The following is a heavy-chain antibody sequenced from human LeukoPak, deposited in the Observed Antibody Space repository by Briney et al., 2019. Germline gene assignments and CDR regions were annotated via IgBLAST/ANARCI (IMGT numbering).Heavy chain of an antibody. V-gene: IGHV3-33*01. D-gene: IGHD2-15*01. J-gene: IGHJ6*03. CDR2: IWYDGSNK. CDR1: GFTFSSYG. CDR3: ARVSCSGGSCYPTGYYYYMDV. Sequence: PGGSLRLSCAASGFTFSSYGMHWVRQAPGKGLEWVAVIWYDGSNKYYADSVKGRFTISRDNSKNTLYLQMNSLRAEDTAVYYCARVSCSGGSCYPTGYYYYMDVWGQGTTVTVSS.